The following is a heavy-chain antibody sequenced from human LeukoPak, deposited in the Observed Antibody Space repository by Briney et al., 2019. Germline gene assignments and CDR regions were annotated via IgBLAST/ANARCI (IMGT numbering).Heavy chain of an antibody. CDR1: GYTFTSYG. CDR3: ARILRCSGGSCLDY. V-gene: IGHV1-18*01. J-gene: IGHJ4*02. CDR2: ISAYNGNT. D-gene: IGHD2-15*01. Sequence: ASVKVSCKASGYTFTSYGISWVRQAPGQGLEWMGWISAYNGNTNYAQKLQGRVTMTTDTSTSTAYMELSSLRSEDTAVYYCARILRCSGGSCLDYWGQGTLVTVSS.